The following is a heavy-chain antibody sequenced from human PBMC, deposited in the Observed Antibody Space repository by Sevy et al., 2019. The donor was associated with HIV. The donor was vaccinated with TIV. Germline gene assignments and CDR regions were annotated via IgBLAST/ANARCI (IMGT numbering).Heavy chain of an antibody. CDR2: IYYSGST. Sequence: SETLSLTCIVSGDSISGGDYYWSWIRQPPGKGLEWIGSIYYSGSTSYNPSLKSRVTISVDTSKNQCSLKLSSVTAADTAVYYCARFSTRTVTTWHYYFDYWGPGTLVTVSS. J-gene: IGHJ4*02. CDR3: ARFSTRTVTTWHYYFDY. D-gene: IGHD4-17*01. CDR1: GDSISGGDYY. V-gene: IGHV4-30-4*01.